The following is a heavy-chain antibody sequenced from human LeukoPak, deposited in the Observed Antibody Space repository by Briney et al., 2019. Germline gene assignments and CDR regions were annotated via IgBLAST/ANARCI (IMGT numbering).Heavy chain of an antibody. Sequence: ASVKVSCKASGYTFTSYTMNWVRQAPGQGLEWMGWINTNTGNPTYAQGFTGRFVFSLDTSVSTAYLRISSLKAEDTAVYYCARDPLFDYGDYAWYYYYGMDVWGQGTTVTVSS. CDR3: ARDPLFDYGDYAWYYYYGMDV. D-gene: IGHD4-17*01. CDR1: GYTFTSYT. J-gene: IGHJ6*02. V-gene: IGHV7-4-1*02. CDR2: INTNTGNP.